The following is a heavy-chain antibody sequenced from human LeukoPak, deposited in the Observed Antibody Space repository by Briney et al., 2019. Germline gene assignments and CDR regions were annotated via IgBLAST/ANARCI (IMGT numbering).Heavy chain of an antibody. D-gene: IGHD2-2*01. CDR1: GNTFTSYG. CDR2: ISAYNGNT. V-gene: IGHV1-18*01. Sequence: GASVKVSCKASGNTFTSYGISWVRQAPGQGLEWMGWISAYNGNTNYAQKLQGRVTMTTDTSTSTAYMELRSLRSDDTAVYYCARDPPYRSTSPYFDYWGQGTLVTVSS. J-gene: IGHJ4*02. CDR3: ARDPPYRSTSPYFDY.